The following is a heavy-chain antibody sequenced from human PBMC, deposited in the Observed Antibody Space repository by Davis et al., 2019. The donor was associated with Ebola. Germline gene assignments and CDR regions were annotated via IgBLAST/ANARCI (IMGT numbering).Heavy chain of an antibody. CDR3: ARPQKRSGWYVVDY. CDR2: IYPGDSDT. CDR1: GYSFTSYW. D-gene: IGHD6-19*01. J-gene: IGHJ4*02. V-gene: IGHV5-51*01. Sequence: GESLKISCTGSGYSFTSYWIGWVRHMPGKGLEWMGIIYPGDSDTRYSPSFQGQVTISADKSISTAYLQWSSLKASDTAMYYCARPQKRSGWYVVDYWGQGTLVTVSS.